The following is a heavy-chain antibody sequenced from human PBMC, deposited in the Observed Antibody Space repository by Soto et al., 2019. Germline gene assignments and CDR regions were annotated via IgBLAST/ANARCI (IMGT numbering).Heavy chain of an antibody. Sequence: DSGNVSCEASGHTFTSYDINWVRQATGKGLELMGWMNPKSGNTGDAQKLRGRVTMTRXXXXXXTXMELRSLRSEDTAVYDSARVPYAEYWLVDSWG. D-gene: IGHD4-17*01. CDR2: MNPKSGNT. V-gene: IGHV1-8*01. CDR3: ARVPYAEYWLVDS. J-gene: IGHJ5*01. CDR1: GHTFTSYD.